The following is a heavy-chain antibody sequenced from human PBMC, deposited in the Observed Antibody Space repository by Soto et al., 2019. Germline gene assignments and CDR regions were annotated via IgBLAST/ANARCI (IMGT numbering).Heavy chain of an antibody. Sequence: PGGSLRLSCAASGFTFSSYGMHWVRQAPGKGLEWVAVISYDGSNKYYADSVKGRFTISRDNSKNTLYLQMNSLRAEDTAVYYCAKDLTPQGLYYYYYGMDVWGQGTTVTVS. V-gene: IGHV3-30*18. D-gene: IGHD2-15*01. J-gene: IGHJ6*02. CDR3: AKDLTPQGLYYYYYGMDV. CDR1: GFTFSSYG. CDR2: ISYDGSNK.